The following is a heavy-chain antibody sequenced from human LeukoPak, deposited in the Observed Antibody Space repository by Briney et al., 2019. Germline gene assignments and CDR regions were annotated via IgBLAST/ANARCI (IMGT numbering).Heavy chain of an antibody. V-gene: IGHV3-23*01. CDR1: GFSFSSYG. J-gene: IGHJ4*02. CDR3: AVDWYDSGGYGTFDY. CDR2: ITGSGGNT. Sequence: PGGSPRLSCEASGFSFSSYGMSWVRQGPGKGLEWVSTITGSGGNTDYADSVKGRFTISRDNSKNTLYLQMHSLRAEDTAVYYCAVDWYDSGGYGTFDYWGQGTLVTVSS. D-gene: IGHD3-22*01.